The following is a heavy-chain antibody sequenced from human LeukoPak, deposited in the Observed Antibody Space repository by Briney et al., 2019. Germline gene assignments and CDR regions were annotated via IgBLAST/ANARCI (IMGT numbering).Heavy chain of an antibody. V-gene: IGHV3-53*01. CDR3: ARYNCSSTSCRDLFDY. Sequence: GGSLRLSCAASGFSVSSNYVSWVRQAPGKGLEWVSVIYSGGTTYYADSIKGRFTISRDNSKNTLYLQMNSLRAEDTAVYYCARYNCSSTSCRDLFDYWGQGTLVTVSS. CDR2: IYSGGTT. J-gene: IGHJ4*02. CDR1: GFSVSSNY. D-gene: IGHD2-2*01.